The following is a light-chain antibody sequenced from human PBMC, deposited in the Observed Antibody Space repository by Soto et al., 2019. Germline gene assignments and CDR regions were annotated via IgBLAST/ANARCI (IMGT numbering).Light chain of an antibody. CDR3: QQYGSSRCT. CDR1: QSVSSIY. V-gene: IGKV3-20*01. CDR2: GAS. Sequence: EIVLTQSPGTLSLSPGERATLSCRASQSVSSIYLAWYQQKPGQAPRLLIYGASSRAPGIPDRFSGSGSGTDFTLTISSLEPEEFAVYYCQQYGSSRCTFGQGTKVEI. J-gene: IGKJ1*01.